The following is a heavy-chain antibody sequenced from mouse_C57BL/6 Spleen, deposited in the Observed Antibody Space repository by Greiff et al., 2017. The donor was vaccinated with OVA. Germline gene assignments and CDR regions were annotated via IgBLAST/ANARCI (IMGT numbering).Heavy chain of an antibody. CDR3: ARGTTVVATRNYFDY. CDR1: GYSFTGYF. CDR2: INPYNGDT. J-gene: IGHJ2*01. V-gene: IGHV1-20*01. D-gene: IGHD1-1*01. Sequence: VQLQQSGPELVKPGDSVKISCKASGYSFTGYFMNWVMQSHGKSLEWIGRINPYNGDTFYNQKFKGKATLTVDKSSSTAHMELRSLTSEDSAVYYCARGTTVVATRNYFDYWGQDTTLTVSS.